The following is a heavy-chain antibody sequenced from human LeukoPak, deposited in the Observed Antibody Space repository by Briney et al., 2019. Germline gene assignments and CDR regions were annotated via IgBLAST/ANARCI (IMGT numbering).Heavy chain of an antibody. CDR1: GFTFSSYS. V-gene: IGHV3-21*01. J-gene: IGHJ5*02. Sequence: PGGSLRLSCAASGFTFSSYSVNWVRQAPGKGLEWVSSISSGSSYKYYADSAKGRFTISRDNTKNSLYLQMNTLRAEDTAVYYCARDSQGGFAPWGQGTLVTVSS. CDR3: ARDSQGGFAP. CDR2: ISSGSSYK.